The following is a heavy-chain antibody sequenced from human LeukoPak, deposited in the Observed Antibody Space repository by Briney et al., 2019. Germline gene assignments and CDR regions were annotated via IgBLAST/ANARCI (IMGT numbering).Heavy chain of an antibody. CDR2: INPSGGST. Sequence: ASVKDSCMASVDTFTSYYMHWVRQAPGQGLEWMGIINPSGGSTSYAQKFQGRVTMTRDTSTSTVYMELSSLRSEDTAVYYCARDGITAAALDYWGQGTLVTVSS. V-gene: IGHV1-46*01. J-gene: IGHJ4*02. CDR1: VDTFTSYY. D-gene: IGHD6-13*01. CDR3: ARDGITAAALDY.